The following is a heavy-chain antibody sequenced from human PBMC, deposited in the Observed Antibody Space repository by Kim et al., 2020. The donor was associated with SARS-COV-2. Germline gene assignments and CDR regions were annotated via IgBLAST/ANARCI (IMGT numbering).Heavy chain of an antibody. CDR3: TTDPELLFDY. V-gene: IGHV3-15*01. Sequence: TTDYAAPVKGRITISSDDSKNTLYLQMNSLKTEYTAVDYCTTDPELLFDYWGQGTLVTVSS. CDR2: TT. J-gene: IGHJ4*02. D-gene: IGHD1-26*01.